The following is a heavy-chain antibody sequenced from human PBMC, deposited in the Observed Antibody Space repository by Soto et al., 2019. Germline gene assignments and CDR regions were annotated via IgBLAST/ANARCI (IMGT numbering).Heavy chain of an antibody. CDR2: IVNSGIA. D-gene: IGHD4-17*01. CDR3: ASHLAGNGDRGS. J-gene: IGHJ1*01. CDR1: GGSLTGQH. V-gene: IGHV4-59*08. Sequence: QVQLQESGPGRVKPSETLSLTCAGSGGSLTGQHWSWIRQPPGKGLEWIGQIVNSGIARYNPSLQRRVATAITMSKHHFPLRQRSVTDADTAVYYCASHLAGNGDRGSWRQGHLVTVSS.